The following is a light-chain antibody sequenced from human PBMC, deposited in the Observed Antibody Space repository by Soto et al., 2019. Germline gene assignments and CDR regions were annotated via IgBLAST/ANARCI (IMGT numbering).Light chain of an antibody. V-gene: IGLV1-51*02. J-gene: IGLJ2*01. CDR2: ENN. CDR1: SSNIGNDY. Sequence: QSVLTPPPSVSAAPGQKVTISCSGSSSNIGNDYVSWFQQVPGTDPKLLIYENNKRPSGIPDRFSGSKSGTSATLGITGLQTGDEDDYYCGTWDRSLSVVFGGGTKLTV. CDR3: GTWDRSLSVV.